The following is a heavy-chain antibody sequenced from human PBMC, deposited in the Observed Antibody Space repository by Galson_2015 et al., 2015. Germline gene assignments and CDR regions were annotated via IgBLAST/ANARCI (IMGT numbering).Heavy chain of an antibody. J-gene: IGHJ3*02. V-gene: IGHV3-48*03. CDR2: ISLSGTTI. D-gene: IGHD3-9*01. CDR1: GFTFSSSD. CDR3: ARGSSRHILTGDTFDI. Sequence: SLRLSCAASGFTFSSSDMNWVRQAPGKGLEWVSYISLSGTTIYYADSVKGRFTISRDNAKNSLYLQMNSLRAEDTAVYYCARGSSRHILTGDTFDIWGQGTMVTVSS.